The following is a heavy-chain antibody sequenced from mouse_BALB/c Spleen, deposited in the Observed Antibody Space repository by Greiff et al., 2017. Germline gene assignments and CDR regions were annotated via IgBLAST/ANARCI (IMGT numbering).Heavy chain of an antibody. D-gene: IGHD1-1*02. CDR1: GFTFSSYT. CDR2: IISGGSYT. V-gene: IGHV5-6-4*01. J-gene: IGHJ2*01. Sequence: DVMLVESGGGLVKPGGSLKLSCAASGFTFSSYTMSWVRQTPEKRLEWVATIISGGSYTYYPDSVKGRFTISRDNAKNTLYLQMSSLKSEDTAMYYCTREVVGTDEYYFDYWGQGTTLTVSS. CDR3: TREVVGTDEYYFDY.